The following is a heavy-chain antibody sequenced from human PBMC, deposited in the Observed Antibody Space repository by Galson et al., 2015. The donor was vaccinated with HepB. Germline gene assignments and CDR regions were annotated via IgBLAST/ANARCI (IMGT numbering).Heavy chain of an antibody. CDR1: GFTFSSYS. V-gene: IGHV3-48*02. D-gene: IGHD6-19*01. J-gene: IGHJ4*02. CDR3: ARLHSGWYTESDY. Sequence: SLRLSCAASGFTFSSYSMNWVRQAPGKGLEWVSYISSSSSTIYYADSVKGRFTISRDNAKNSLYLQMNSLRDEDTAVYYCARLHSGWYTESDYWGQGTLVTVSS. CDR2: ISSSSSTI.